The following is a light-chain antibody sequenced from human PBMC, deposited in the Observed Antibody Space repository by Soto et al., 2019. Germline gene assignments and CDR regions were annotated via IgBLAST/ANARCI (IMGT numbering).Light chain of an antibody. V-gene: IGLV2-14*01. CDR3: ISYTSSSPYV. CDR2: EVA. CDR1: NSDIGFYNY. J-gene: IGLJ1*01. Sequence: QSALTQPASVSGSPGQSITISCTGTNSDIGFYNYVSWYQQHPGEAPKLIIYEVAKRPSGVSSRFSGSKSGNTASLTISGLQAEDEADYYCISYTSSSPYVFGTGTKVTVL.